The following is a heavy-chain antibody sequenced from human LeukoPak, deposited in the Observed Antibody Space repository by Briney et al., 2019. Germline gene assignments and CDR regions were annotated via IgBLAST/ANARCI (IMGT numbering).Heavy chain of an antibody. CDR2: IYPGDSDI. V-gene: IGHV5-51*01. J-gene: IGHJ6*03. CDR1: GYNFPTYW. D-gene: IGHD5-12*01. Sequence: GESLKISCKGSGYNFPTYWIEWVRQMPGKGLEWMGIIYPGDSDIRYSPSFRGQVTISADKSIATAYLQWSSLKASDAAIYYCATRRSTDYDAYYYYMDVWGKGTTVTVSS. CDR3: ATRRSTDYDAYYYYMDV.